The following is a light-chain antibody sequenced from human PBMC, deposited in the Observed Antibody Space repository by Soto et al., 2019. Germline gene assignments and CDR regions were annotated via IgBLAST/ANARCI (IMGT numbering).Light chain of an antibody. V-gene: IGKV1-33*01. Sequence: DIQMTQSPSALSASVGDSVTITCQASQDINKNLIWYQQKPGKAPKLLIYDASDLETGVPSRFSGSGSGTGFTFTISSLQPEDFATYYCQQYESLPLTFGQGTRLEI. J-gene: IGKJ5*01. CDR3: QQYESLPLT. CDR1: QDINKN. CDR2: DAS.